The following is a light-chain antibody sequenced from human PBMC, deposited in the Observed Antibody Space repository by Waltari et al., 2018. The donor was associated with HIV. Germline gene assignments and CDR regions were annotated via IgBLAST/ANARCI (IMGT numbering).Light chain of an antibody. Sequence: DIQMTQSPSSLSASVGDRVTITCQASQNILNFLNWYQQKPGKAPKLLIYDAFHLEPGGPSRFSGSGAATHFALTISSLQPEDVATYYCQQYDALPLTFGGGTQV. CDR1: QNILNF. V-gene: IGKV1-33*01. CDR3: QQYDALPLT. CDR2: DAF. J-gene: IGKJ4*01.